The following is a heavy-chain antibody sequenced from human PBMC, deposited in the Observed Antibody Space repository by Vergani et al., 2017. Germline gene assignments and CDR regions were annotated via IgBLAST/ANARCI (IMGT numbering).Heavy chain of an antibody. D-gene: IGHD3-9*01. CDR3: AIVGENPFMTGPKGVDD. Sequence: EVQLVQSGAEVKKPGATVKISCTVSGYTFTDYYMHWVQQAPGKGLEWMGLVDPEDGETIYAEKFQGRVTITADTSTDTAYMELSSLRSEDTAVYYCAIVGENPFMTGPKGVDDWGQGTLVTVSS. V-gene: IGHV1-69-2*01. CDR2: VDPEDGET. CDR1: GYTFTDYY. J-gene: IGHJ4*02.